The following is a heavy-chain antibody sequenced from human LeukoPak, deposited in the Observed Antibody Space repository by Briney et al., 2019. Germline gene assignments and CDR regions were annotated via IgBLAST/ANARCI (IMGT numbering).Heavy chain of an antibody. J-gene: IGHJ3*02. V-gene: IGHV3-53*01. CDR1: GFTVSSNY. D-gene: IGHD2-2*02. CDR2: IYSGGST. CDR3: AKDRVVPAAIEGHAFDI. Sequence: GGSLRLSCAASGFTVSSNYMSWVRQAPGKGLEWVSIIYSGGSTYYADSVKGRFTISRDNSKNTLYLQMNSLRAEDTAVYYCAKDRVVPAAIEGHAFDIWGQGTMVTVSS.